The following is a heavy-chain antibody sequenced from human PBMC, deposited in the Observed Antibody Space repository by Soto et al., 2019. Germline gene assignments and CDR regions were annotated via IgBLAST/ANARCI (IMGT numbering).Heavy chain of an antibody. Sequence: EVQLVESGGGLVQPGGSLRLSCAASGFTFSTYWMTWVRQPPGKGLEWVANMDQDGSETYYVDSVRGRFTVSRDNAKNSLYLQMNSLRXXXXXXXXXVCGGNFFIYWGQGTLVTXSP. CDR2: MDQDGSET. J-gene: IGHJ4*02. V-gene: IGHV3-7*01. CDR1: GFTFSTYW. D-gene: IGHD3-16*01. CDR3: VCGGNFFIY.